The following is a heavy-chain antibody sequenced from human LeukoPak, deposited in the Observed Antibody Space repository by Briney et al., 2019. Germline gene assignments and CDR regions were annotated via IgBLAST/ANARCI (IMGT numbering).Heavy chain of an antibody. CDR2: ISDSGGST. J-gene: IGHJ3*02. V-gene: IGHV3-23*01. D-gene: IGHD5-24*01. Sequence: GGSLRLSCAASGLTFSSYTMSWVRQAPGKGLEWVSVISDSGGSTYYADSVKGRFTISRDNSKNTLYLQMNSLRAEDTAVYYCAKDVEDAFDIWGQGTMVTVSS. CDR1: GLTFSSYT. CDR3: AKDVEDAFDI.